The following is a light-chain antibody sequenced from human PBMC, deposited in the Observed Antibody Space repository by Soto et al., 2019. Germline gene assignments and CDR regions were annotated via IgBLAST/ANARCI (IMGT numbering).Light chain of an antibody. CDR3: LQHNSYPLT. Sequence: DIQRTQSQSPRSPSVGDRETITARASQAIRNDLGWYQQKPGKAPKRLIYATISLQSGVPSRFSGSGSGTDFTLTISSLQPEDFATYYCLQHNSYPLTFGRGTKVDIK. CDR2: ATI. CDR1: QAIRND. J-gene: IGKJ3*01. V-gene: IGKV1-17*01.